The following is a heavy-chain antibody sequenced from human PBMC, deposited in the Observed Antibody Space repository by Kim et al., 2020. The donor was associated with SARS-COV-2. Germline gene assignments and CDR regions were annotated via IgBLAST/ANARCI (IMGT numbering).Heavy chain of an antibody. J-gene: IGHJ6*02. CDR2: INSDGSST. CDR1: GFTFSSYW. D-gene: IGHD5-18*01. Sequence: GGSLRLSCAASGFTFSSYWMHWVRQAPGKGLVWVSRINSDGSSTSYADSVKGRFTISRDNAKNTLYLQMNSLRAEDTAVYYCARDLRTSPIQLWSYYYYYEMDVWGQGTTVTVSS. CDR3: ARDLRTSPIQLWSYYYYYEMDV. V-gene: IGHV3-74*01.